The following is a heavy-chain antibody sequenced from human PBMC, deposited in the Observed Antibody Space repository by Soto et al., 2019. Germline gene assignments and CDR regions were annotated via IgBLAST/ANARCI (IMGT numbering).Heavy chain of an antibody. J-gene: IGHJ4*02. CDR2: IIPILGIA. CDR1: GGTFSSYT. Sequence: QVQLVQSGAEVKKPGSSVKVSCKASGGTFSSYTISWVRQAPGQGLEWMGRIIPILGIANYAQKFQGRVTITPAKSARAAYMELSSLRSEDTAVYYCAREEYYYGSGAFFDYWGQGTLVTVSS. V-gene: IGHV1-69*08. D-gene: IGHD3-10*01. CDR3: AREEYYYGSGAFFDY.